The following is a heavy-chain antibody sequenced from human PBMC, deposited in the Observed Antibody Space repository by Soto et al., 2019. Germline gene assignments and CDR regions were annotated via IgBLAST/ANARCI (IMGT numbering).Heavy chain of an antibody. V-gene: IGHV4-59*01. CDR1: GGSISSYY. CDR2: IFYSGST. CDR3: AGTYYYDSSGSPFADY. D-gene: IGHD3-22*01. Sequence: PSETLSLTCTVSGGSISSYYWSWIRQPPGKGLEWIGYIFYSGSTNYNPSLKSRVTISVDTSKNQFSLKLSSVTAADTAVYYCAGTYYYDSSGSPFADYWGQGTLVTVSS. J-gene: IGHJ4*02.